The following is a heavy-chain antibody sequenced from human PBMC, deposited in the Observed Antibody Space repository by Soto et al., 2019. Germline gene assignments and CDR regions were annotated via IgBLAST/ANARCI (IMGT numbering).Heavy chain of an antibody. CDR3: ARTDSSSPGKGMDV. J-gene: IGHJ6*02. Sequence: GSGPTLVNPTQTLTLTCTFSGFSLSTSGMCVSWIRQPPGKALEWLARIDWDDDKYYSTSLKTRLTISKDTSKNQVVLTVTNMDPVDTATYYCARTDSSSPGKGMDVWGQGTTVTVSS. D-gene: IGHD6-13*01. CDR2: IDWDDDK. CDR1: GFSLSTSGMC. V-gene: IGHV2-70*11.